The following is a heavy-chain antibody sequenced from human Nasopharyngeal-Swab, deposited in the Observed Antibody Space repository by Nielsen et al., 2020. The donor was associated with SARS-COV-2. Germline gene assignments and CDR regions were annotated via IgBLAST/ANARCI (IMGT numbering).Heavy chain of an antibody. D-gene: IGHD2/OR15-2a*01. CDR2: IYPGDSTP. CDR1: GYYFSTYW. CDR3: ARLYGGYVDY. J-gene: IGHJ4*02. Sequence: GESLKISCQGSGYYFSTYWIGWLRQMPGRGLEWMGIIYPGDSTPRYRPSFQGQVTISADKSSTAYLQWSSLKASDTAMYFCARLYGGYVDYWGQGTLVTVSS. V-gene: IGHV5-51*01.